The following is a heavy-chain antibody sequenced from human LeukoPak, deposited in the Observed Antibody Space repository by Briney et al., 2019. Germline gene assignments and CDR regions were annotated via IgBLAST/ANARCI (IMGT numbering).Heavy chain of an antibody. D-gene: IGHD2-15*01. Sequence: PGGSLRLSCAASGFTFSSYEMNWVRQAPGKGLEWVSYISSSGSTIYYADSVKGRFTISRDNAKNTLYLQMNSLRAEDTAVYYCARGSAEPDYGMGVWGQGTTVTVSS. CDR2: ISSSGSTI. J-gene: IGHJ6*02. CDR1: GFTFSSYE. CDR3: ARGSAEPDYGMGV. V-gene: IGHV3-48*03.